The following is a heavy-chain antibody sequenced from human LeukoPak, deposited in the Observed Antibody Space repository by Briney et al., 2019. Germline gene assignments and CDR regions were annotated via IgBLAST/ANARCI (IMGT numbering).Heavy chain of an antibody. CDR3: ARRRIAAAGYYYYGMDV. CDR1: GGTFSSYA. D-gene: IGHD6-13*01. J-gene: IGHJ6*02. V-gene: IGHV1-69*04. CDR2: IIPILGIA. Sequence: GASVKVSCKASGGTFSSYAISRVRQAPGQGLEWMGRIIPILGIANYAQKFQGRVTITADKSTSTAYMELSSLRSEDTAVYYCARRRIAAAGYYYYGMDVWGQGTTVTVSS.